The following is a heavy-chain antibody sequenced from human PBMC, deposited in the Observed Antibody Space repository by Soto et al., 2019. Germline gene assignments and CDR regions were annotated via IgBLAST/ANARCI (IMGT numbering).Heavy chain of an antibody. D-gene: IGHD3-3*01. Sequence: GGSLRLSCAASGFTFSNAWMNWVRQAPGKGLEWVGRIKSKTDGGTTDYAAPVKGRFTISRDDSKNTLYLQMNSLKTEDSAVFYCTIEFWAPRVTIFGVVIVSFFDYWGQGTLVTVSS. V-gene: IGHV3-15*07. CDR1: GFTFSNAW. CDR2: IKSKTDGGTT. J-gene: IGHJ4*02. CDR3: TIEFWAPRVTIFGVVIVSFFDY.